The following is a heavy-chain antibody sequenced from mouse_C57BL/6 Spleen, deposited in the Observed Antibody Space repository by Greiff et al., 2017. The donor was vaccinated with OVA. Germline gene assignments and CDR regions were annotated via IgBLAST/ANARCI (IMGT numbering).Heavy chain of an antibody. CDR1: SYTFTSYW. CDR3: ASRTFDY. CDR2: IDPSDSET. J-gene: IGHJ2*01. Sequence: QVQLKEPGAELVRPGSSVKLSCKASSYTFTSYWMHWVKQRPIQGLEWIGNIDPSDSETHYNQKFKDKATLTVDKSSSTAYMQLSSLTSEDSAVYYCASRTFDYWGQGTTLTVSS. V-gene: IGHV1-52*01.